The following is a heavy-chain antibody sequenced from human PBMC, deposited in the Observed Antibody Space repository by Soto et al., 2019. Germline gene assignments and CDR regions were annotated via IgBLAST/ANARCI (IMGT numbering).Heavy chain of an antibody. Sequence: PGGSLRLSCAASGFTFSNYLMTWVRQAPGKGLEWVATVNQDGSETYYVDSVKGRFTISRDNSKNTLYLQMNSLRAEDTAVYYCASGRGRYFYYGMDVWGQGTTVTVSS. CDR2: VNQDGSET. D-gene: IGHD1-26*01. J-gene: IGHJ6*02. CDR1: GFTFSNYL. CDR3: ASGRGRYFYYGMDV. V-gene: IGHV3-7*03.